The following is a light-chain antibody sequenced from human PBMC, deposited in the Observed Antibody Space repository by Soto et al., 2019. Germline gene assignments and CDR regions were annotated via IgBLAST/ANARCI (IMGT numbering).Light chain of an antibody. J-gene: IGKJ5*01. V-gene: IGKV3-20*01. CDR3: QHYGTSII. Sequence: IVMTQSPVTMSVSXGERATLGCRTRLSVSKKNLPWYQQKHDQAPRXXIYGASGRDTAITDRFSGSGSGKEFTLIINRLEPEDFALYQCQHYGTSIIFGQGTRLEIK. CDR2: GAS. CDR1: LSVSKKN.